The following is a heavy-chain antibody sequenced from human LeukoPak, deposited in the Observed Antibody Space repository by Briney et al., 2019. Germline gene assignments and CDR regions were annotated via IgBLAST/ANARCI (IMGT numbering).Heavy chain of an antibody. Sequence: SQTLSLTCAISGDSASSSSAAWKWIRQSPSRGLEWLGRTYYRSKWCNDYAVSVKSRITINPDTSKNQFSLQLNSVTPEDTAVYYCARSESYRPFDYWGQGTLVTVSS. D-gene: IGHD1-26*01. CDR1: GDSASSSSAA. CDR3: ARSESYRPFDY. J-gene: IGHJ4*02. CDR2: TYYRSKWCN. V-gene: IGHV6-1*01.